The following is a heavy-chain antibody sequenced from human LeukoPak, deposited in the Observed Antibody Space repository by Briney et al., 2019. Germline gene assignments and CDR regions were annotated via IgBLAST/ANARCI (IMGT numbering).Heavy chain of an antibody. J-gene: IGHJ4*02. CDR1: GFTVSSNY. D-gene: IGHD1-1*01. CDR3: ARLVATTGRLYFDY. CDR2: MYSGGNR. Sequence: GGSLRLSCAASGFTVSSNYMGWVRQAPGNGLEYVSVMYSGGNRYYAGSVKGRFTISRDNSKNTVYLQVNSLRAEDTVVFYCARLVATTGRLYFDYWGQGTLVTVSS. V-gene: IGHV3-53*01.